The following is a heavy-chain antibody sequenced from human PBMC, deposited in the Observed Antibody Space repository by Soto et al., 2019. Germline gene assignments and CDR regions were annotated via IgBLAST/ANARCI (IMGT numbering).Heavy chain of an antibody. V-gene: IGHV4-34*01. J-gene: IGHJ4*02. CDR1: GGSFSGYY. Sequence: SETLSLTCAVYGGSFSGYYWSWIRQPPGKGLEWIGEINHSGSTNYNPSLKSRVTISVDTSKNQFSLKLSSVTAADTAVYYCARGLFYFGDYVYDYWGQGTLVTVSS. CDR2: INHSGST. D-gene: IGHD4-17*01. CDR3: ARGLFYFGDYVYDY.